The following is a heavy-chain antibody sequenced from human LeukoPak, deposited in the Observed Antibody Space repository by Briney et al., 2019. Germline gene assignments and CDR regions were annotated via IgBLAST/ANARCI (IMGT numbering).Heavy chain of an antibody. D-gene: IGHD3-3*01. V-gene: IGHV3-53*01. J-gene: IGHJ6*03. CDR2: IYSGGST. CDR1: GFTVSSNY. Sequence: GGSLRLSCAASGFTVSSNYMSWVRQAPGKGLEWVSLIYSGGSTYYADSVKGRFTISRDNSKNTLYLQMNSLRAEDTAVYYCAKVTKRYYDFWSGYLPPYYYMDVWGKGTTVTVSS. CDR3: AKVTKRYYDFWSGYLPPYYYMDV.